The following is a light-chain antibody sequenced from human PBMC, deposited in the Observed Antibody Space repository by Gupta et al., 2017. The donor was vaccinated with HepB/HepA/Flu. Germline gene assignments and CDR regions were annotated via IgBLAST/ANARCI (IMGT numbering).Light chain of an antibody. J-gene: IGKJ1*01. Sequence: AIRMTHSPSSFSASTGDRVTITCRASQGISSYLAWYQQKPGKAPKLLIYAASTLQSGVPSRFRCSGSGTDFTLTISCLQSEDFATYYCQQEDSYPWAFGQGTKVEIK. CDR1: QGISSY. CDR2: AAS. V-gene: IGKV1-8*01. CDR3: QQEDSYPWA.